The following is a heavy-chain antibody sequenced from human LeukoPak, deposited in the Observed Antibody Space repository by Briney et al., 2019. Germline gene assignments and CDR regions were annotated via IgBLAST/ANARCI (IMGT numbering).Heavy chain of an antibody. J-gene: IGHJ4*02. D-gene: IGHD3-3*01. V-gene: IGHV3-7*01. CDR3: ARGGVVDSWSGYSDFDY. CDR1: GFTFSSYW. Sequence: GGSLRLSCAASGFTFSSYWMSWVRQAPGKGLEWVANIKQDGSEKYYVDSVKGRFTISRDNAKNSLYLQMNSLRAEDTAVYYCARGGVVDSWSGYSDFDYWGQGTLVTVSS. CDR2: IKQDGSEK.